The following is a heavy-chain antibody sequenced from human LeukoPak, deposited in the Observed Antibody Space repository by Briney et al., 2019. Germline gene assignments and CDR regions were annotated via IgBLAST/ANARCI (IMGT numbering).Heavy chain of an antibody. D-gene: IGHD2-2*01. J-gene: IGHJ6*02. Sequence: SVKVSCKASGGTFSSYAISWVRQAPGQGLEWMGGIIPIFGTANYAQKFQGRVTITADESTSTAYMELSSLRSEDTAVYYCARGSYCSSTSCWSYYYYGMDVWGQGTTVTVSS. V-gene: IGHV1-69*01. CDR1: GGTFSSYA. CDR2: IIPIFGTA. CDR3: ARGSYCSSTSCWSYYYYGMDV.